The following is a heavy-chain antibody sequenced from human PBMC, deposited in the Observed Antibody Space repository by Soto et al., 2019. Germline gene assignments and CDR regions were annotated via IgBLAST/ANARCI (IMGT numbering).Heavy chain of an antibody. CDR2: IYYSGST. CDR3: ARDQRLGYCSGGSCSDFDY. V-gene: IGHV4-59*01. CDR1: GGSINSYY. Sequence: SETLSLTCTVSGGSINSYYWSWIRQPPGKGLEWIGYIYYSGSTNYNPSLKSRVTISVDTSTSTAYMELRSLRSDDTAVYYCARDQRLGYCSGGSCSDFDYWGQGTLVTVSS. D-gene: IGHD2-15*01. J-gene: IGHJ4*02.